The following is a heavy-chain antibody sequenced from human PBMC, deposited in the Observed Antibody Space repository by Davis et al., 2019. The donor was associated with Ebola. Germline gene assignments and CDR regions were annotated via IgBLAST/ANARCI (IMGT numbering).Heavy chain of an antibody. Sequence: GESLKISCVASGFTFGTFWMGWVRQAPGRGLEWVANMDPDGKEKFYPDSVKGRFTISRDNTKNSLYLQMDSLRVEDTAVYYCTKDGSGTSHYWGQGTLVTVSS. CDR3: TKDGSGTSHY. D-gene: IGHD1-26*01. V-gene: IGHV3-7*01. CDR2: MDPDGKEK. J-gene: IGHJ4*02. CDR1: GFTFGTFW.